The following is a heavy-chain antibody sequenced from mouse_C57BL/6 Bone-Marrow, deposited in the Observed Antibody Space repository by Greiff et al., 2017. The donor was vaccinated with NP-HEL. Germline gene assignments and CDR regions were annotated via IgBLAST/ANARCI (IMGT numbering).Heavy chain of an antibody. J-gene: IGHJ1*03. Sequence: QVQLQQPGADLVKPGASVKLSCKASGYTFTSYWMHWVKQRPGRGLAWIGRIDPNSGGTKFNEKFKTKATLTVDKPSSTAYMPLSSLTSEDAAVYYCARYYYGSRGWYFDVGGTGTTVTVSS. CDR1: GYTFTSYW. V-gene: IGHV1-72*01. D-gene: IGHD1-1*01. CDR3: ARYYYGSRGWYFDV. CDR2: IDPNSGGT.